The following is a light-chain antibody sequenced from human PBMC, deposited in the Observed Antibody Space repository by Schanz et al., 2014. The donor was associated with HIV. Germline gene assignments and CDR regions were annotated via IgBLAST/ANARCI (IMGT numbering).Light chain of an antibody. Sequence: QSALTQPPSASGSPGQSVTISCTGTSSDVGGYHYVSWYQQHPGKAPKLMIYEVSKRPSGVPDRFSGSKSGNTASLTISGLQAEDEADYYCSSYAGRYNYFVFGTGTKVTVL. CDR2: EVS. CDR3: SSYAGRYNYFV. J-gene: IGLJ1*01. V-gene: IGLV2-8*01. CDR1: SSDVGGYHY.